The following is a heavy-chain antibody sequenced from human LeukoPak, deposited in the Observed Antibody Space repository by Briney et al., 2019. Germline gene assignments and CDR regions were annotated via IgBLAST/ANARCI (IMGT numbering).Heavy chain of an antibody. D-gene: IGHD5-24*01. J-gene: IGHJ6*03. CDR2: IYYSGST. V-gene: IGHV4-61*01. CDR1: NYSISSGYY. Sequence: SETLSLTCTVSNYSISSGYYWSWIRQPPGRGLEWIGYIYYSGSTNYNPSLKSRVTISVDTSKNQFSLKLSSVTAADTAVYYCARGWLQPYYYYYMDVWGKGTTVTISS. CDR3: ARGWLQPYYYYYMDV.